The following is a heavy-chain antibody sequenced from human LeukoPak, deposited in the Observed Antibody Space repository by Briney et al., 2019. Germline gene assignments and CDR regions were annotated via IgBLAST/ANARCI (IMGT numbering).Heavy chain of an antibody. V-gene: IGHV3-7*01. J-gene: IGHJ4*02. CDR2: IKQDGSEK. D-gene: IGHD4-17*01. CDR1: GFTFSSYW. Sequence: PGGSLRLSCAASGFTFSSYWMSWVRQAPGKGLEWVANIKQDGSEKYYVDSVKGRFTISRDNAKNSLYLQMNSLGAEDTAVYYCARFRRYGDENFDYWGQGTLVTVSS. CDR3: ARFRRYGDENFDY.